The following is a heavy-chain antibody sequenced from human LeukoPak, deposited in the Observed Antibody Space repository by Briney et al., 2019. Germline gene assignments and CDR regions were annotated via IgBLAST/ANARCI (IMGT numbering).Heavy chain of an antibody. Sequence: ASVKVSCKTSGYTFTDYYLYWVRQAPGQGPEWMGRISPDNGVTKIAQKFQGRVTMTRDTSINTIYMKLGRLTGDDTAVYYCARKTTALDYWGQGTQISV. J-gene: IGHJ4*02. V-gene: IGHV1-2*06. CDR1: GYTFTDYY. CDR2: ISPDNGVT. D-gene: IGHD4-17*01. CDR3: ARKTTALDY.